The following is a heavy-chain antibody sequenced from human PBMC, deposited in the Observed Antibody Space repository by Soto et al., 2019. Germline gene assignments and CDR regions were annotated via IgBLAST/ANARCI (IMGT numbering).Heavy chain of an antibody. J-gene: IGHJ6*02. CDR1: AFTFSDYS. Sequence: QVQLVESGGGVVQPGKSLRLSCVASAFTFSDYSMHWVRQAPGKGLEWVAAISGDGSKKSYADSVKGRATLSRDNAKNTLYLQMDNLRAEDTAVYFCGRDLGGSGTPLEYYGTDVWGRGTTVTVSS. CDR2: ISGDGSKK. V-gene: IGHV3-30*04. CDR3: GRDLGGSGTPLEYYGTDV. D-gene: IGHD3-10*01.